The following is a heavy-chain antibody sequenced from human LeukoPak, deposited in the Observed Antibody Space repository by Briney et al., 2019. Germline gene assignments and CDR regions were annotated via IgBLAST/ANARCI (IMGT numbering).Heavy chain of an antibody. D-gene: IGHD3-22*01. CDR3: ARDHWYYYDSSGATGAFDI. Sequence: GGSLRLSCAASGFTFSSYSMNWVRQAPGKGLEWVSSISSSSSYIYYADSVKGRFTISRDNAKNLLYLQMNSLRAEDTAVYYCARDHWYYYDSSGATGAFDIWGQGTMVTVSS. CDR2: ISSSSSYI. CDR1: GFTFSSYS. V-gene: IGHV3-21*01. J-gene: IGHJ3*02.